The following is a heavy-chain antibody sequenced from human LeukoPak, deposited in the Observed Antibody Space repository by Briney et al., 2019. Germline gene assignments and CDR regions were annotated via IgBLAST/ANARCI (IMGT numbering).Heavy chain of an antibody. Sequence: GASVKVSCKASGYTFTGYYMHWVRQAPGQGLEWMGWINPNSGGTNYAQKFQGRVTMTRDTSISTAYMELSRLRSDDTAVYYCARDRPDYDFWSGYYTEGNYWGQGTLVTVSS. J-gene: IGHJ4*02. CDR1: GYTFTGYY. D-gene: IGHD3-3*01. CDR2: INPNSGGT. CDR3: ARDRPDYDFWSGYYTEGNY. V-gene: IGHV1-2*02.